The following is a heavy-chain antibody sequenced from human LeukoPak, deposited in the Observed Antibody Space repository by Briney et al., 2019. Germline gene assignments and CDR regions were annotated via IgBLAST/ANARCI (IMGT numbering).Heavy chain of an antibody. Sequence: GGSLRLSCTASGLAFSSYGMHWARQAPGKGLEWVAFMQYDGSQIYYADSVKGRFTISRDNSKNALYLQMNSLRPEDTAVYYCAGKAAAFYFDYWGPGTLVTVSS. D-gene: IGHD6-13*01. CDR2: MQYDGSQI. V-gene: IGHV3-30*02. J-gene: IGHJ4*02. CDR3: AGKAAAFYFDY. CDR1: GLAFSSYG.